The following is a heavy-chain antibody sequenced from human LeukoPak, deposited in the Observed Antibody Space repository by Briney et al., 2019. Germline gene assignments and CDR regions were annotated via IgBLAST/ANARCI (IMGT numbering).Heavy chain of an antibody. Sequence: ASVKVSCKASGYTFTSYGISWVRQAPGQGLEWMGWISAYNGNTNYAQKLQGRVTMATDTSTSTAYMELRSLRSDDTAVYYCARGGVYGSGSYYPPDAFDIWGQGTMVTVSS. J-gene: IGHJ3*02. CDR2: ISAYNGNT. V-gene: IGHV1-18*01. CDR1: GYTFTSYG. D-gene: IGHD3-10*01. CDR3: ARGGVYGSGSYYPPDAFDI.